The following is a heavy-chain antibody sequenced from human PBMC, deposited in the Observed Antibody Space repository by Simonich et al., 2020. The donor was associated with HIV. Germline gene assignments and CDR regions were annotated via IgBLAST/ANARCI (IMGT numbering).Heavy chain of an antibody. Sequence: GGGVVQPGRSLRLSCGASGFTFNTYAMHWGRQAPGKGLQWVAVISYDGRLIYYVDSVKGRYTISRDNSNNTRYLLMNSLRAEDTAMYYCARDNGPLLRFSEGVHYMDVWGKGTTVTVSS. V-gene: IGHV3-30*07. J-gene: IGHJ6*03. CDR2: ISYDGRLI. CDR3: ARDNGPLLRFSEGVHYMDV. CDR1: GFTFNTYA. D-gene: IGHD3-3*01.